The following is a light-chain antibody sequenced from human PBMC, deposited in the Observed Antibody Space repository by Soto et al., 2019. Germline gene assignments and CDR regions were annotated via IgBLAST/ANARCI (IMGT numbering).Light chain of an antibody. V-gene: IGLV2-14*01. J-gene: IGLJ1*01. CDR3: SSYTSDRSYV. Sequence: QSVLTQPASVSGSPGQSITISCTGTSSDGGLYDYVSWYQQHPGKAPQLMIYAVSNRPSGVSNRFSASKSGNTASLFISGLQAEDEADYYCSSYTSDRSYVFGSGTKVTVL. CDR1: SSDGGLYDY. CDR2: AVS.